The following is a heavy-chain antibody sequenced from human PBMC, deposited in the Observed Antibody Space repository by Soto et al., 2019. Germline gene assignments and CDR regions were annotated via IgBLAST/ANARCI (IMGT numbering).Heavy chain of an antibody. CDR3: AKSSGWYVNNWLDP. CDR1: GFTFSSYA. CDR2: ITGSGGGT. Sequence: PGGSLRLSCVPSGFTFSSYAMSWVRQAPGKGLEWVSSITGSGGGTYHAASVKGRFTISRDNAKNTLYLQMNSLKAEDSAIYYCAKSSGWYVNNWLDPWGQGTLVTVSS. J-gene: IGHJ5*02. D-gene: IGHD6-19*01. V-gene: IGHV3-23*01.